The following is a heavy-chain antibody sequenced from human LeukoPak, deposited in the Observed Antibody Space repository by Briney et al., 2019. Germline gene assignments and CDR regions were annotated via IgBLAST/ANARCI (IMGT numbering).Heavy chain of an antibody. CDR2: ISGSGIST. V-gene: IGHV3-23*01. CDR1: GFTFRNSG. CDR3: AKRPRAVAEAYFDY. D-gene: IGHD6-19*01. Sequence: GGSLRLSCAASGFTFRNSGMHWVRQAPGKGLEWVSAISGSGISTYYADSVKGRFTISRDSSKNTLYLQMNSLRAEDTAVYYCAKRPRAVAEAYFDYWGQGTLVTVSS. J-gene: IGHJ4*02.